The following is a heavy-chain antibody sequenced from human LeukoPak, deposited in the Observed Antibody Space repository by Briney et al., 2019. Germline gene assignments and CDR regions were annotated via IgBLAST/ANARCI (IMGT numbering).Heavy chain of an antibody. Sequence: GSSVKVSCKASGGTFSSYAISWVRQAPGQGLEWMGGIIPIFGTANYAQKFQGRVTITADESTSTAYMELSSLRSEDTAVYYCARGDYYYDSSDRWDAFDIWGQGTMVTVFS. CDR1: GGTFSSYA. J-gene: IGHJ3*02. CDR3: ARGDYYYDSSDRWDAFDI. D-gene: IGHD3-22*01. V-gene: IGHV1-69*01. CDR2: IIPIFGTA.